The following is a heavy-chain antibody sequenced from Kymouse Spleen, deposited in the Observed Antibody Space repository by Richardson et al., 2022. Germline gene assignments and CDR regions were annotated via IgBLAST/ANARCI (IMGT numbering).Heavy chain of an antibody. J-gene: IGHJ6*02. V-gene: IGHV3-23*04. CDR1: GFTFSSYA. Sequence: EVQLVESGGGLVQPGGSLRLSCAASGFTFSSYAMSWVRQAPGKGLEWVSAISGSGGSTYYADSVKGRFTISRDNSKNTLYLQMNSLRAEDTAVYYCAKGGSGSSLYYYYYGMDVWGQGTTVTVSS. CDR2: ISGSGGST. CDR3: AKGGSGSSLYYYYYGMDV. D-gene: IGHD3-3*01.